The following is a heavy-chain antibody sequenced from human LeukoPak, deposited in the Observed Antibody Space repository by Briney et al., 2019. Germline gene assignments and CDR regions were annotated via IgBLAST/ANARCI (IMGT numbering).Heavy chain of an antibody. CDR1: GFTFNTYE. J-gene: IGHJ4*02. CDR2: ISSSGFTI. D-gene: IGHD1-26*01. CDR3: ARTVIVGATDYFDY. Sequence: PGGSLRLSCAASGFTFNTYEMTWVRQAPGKGLEWLSYISSSGFTIYYADSVKGRFTISRDNSKNTLYLQMNSLRAEDTAVYYCARTVIVGATDYFDYWDQGTLVTVSS. V-gene: IGHV3-48*03.